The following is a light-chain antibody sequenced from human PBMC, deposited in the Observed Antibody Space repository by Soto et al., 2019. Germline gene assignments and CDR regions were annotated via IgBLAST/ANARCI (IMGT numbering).Light chain of an antibody. CDR3: QGRSIWPLT. J-gene: IGKJ4*02. V-gene: IGKV3D-20*02. CDR2: GAS. CDR1: QSVSSSY. Sequence: LTPSAGAVSLTKGKTATLSCRASQSVSSSYLAWYQQTPGQAPRLLIYGASIRATGVPATFSGSGSGTDFTLTISSLEREDVAVYYRQGRSIWPLTFGGGTKV.